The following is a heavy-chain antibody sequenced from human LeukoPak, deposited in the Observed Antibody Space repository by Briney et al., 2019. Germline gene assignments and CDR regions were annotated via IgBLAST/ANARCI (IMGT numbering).Heavy chain of an antibody. V-gene: IGHV1-2*06. CDR1: GYTFTGYS. J-gene: IGHJ4*02. CDR2: INPNSGGT. Sequence: ASVKVSCKASGYTFTGYSMHWVRQAPGQGPEWMGRINPNSGGTNYAQKFQGRGTMTSDTPISTVYMELSRLRSDDTAVYYCAREISRCSSGWIFDYWGQGTLVTVSS. D-gene: IGHD6-19*01. CDR3: AREISRCSSGWIFDY.